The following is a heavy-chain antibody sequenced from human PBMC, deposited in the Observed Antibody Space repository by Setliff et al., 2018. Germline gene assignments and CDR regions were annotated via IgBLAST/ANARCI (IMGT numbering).Heavy chain of an antibody. CDR1: TFTFSKYA. CDR3: ASDPNGDYVGAFDP. CDR2: IHVIGSST. V-gene: IGHV3-23*01. Sequence: GGSLRLSCVASTFTFSKYAVTWVRQAPGKGLEWVSSIHVIGSSTYYADSVKGRFTISRDNSRNTLYLQMNSLRAEETASYYCASDPNGDYVGAFDPWGQGILVTVSS. D-gene: IGHD4-17*01. J-gene: IGHJ5*02.